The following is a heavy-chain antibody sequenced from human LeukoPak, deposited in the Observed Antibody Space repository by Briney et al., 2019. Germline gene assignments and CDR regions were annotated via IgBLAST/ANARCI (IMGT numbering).Heavy chain of an antibody. J-gene: IGHJ6*02. D-gene: IGHD3-22*01. CDR1: GFTFSSYS. V-gene: IGHV3-21*01. CDR3: ASLAGDYYDSSGYSIHYYYYGMDV. Sequence: PGGSLRLSCAASGFTFSSYSMNWVRQAPGKGLEWVSSISSSSSYIYYADSVKGRFTISRDNSKNTLYLQMNSLRAEDTAVYYCASLAGDYYDSSGYSIHYYYYGMDVWGQGTTVTVSS. CDR2: ISSSSSYI.